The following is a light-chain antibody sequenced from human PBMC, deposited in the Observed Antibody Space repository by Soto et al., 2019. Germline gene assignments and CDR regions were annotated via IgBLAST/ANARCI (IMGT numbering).Light chain of an antibody. CDR1: SGDIGSYNR. CDR3: ISYTHIKTRACV. J-gene: IGLJ1*01. V-gene: IGLV2-14*01. Sequence: QSALTQPASVSGSPGQSITISCTGTSGDIGSYNRVSWYQQHPGKAPKLIIYEVTDRPSGVSNRFSGSKSGNTASLTISGLQAEDEAEYDCISYTHIKTRACVFGTGTKLTVL. CDR2: EVT.